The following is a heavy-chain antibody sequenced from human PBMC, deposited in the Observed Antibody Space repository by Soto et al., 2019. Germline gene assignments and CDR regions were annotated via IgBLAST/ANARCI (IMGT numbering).Heavy chain of an antibody. V-gene: IGHV4-4*07. CDR1: GGSISSYS. Sequence: DPGPGTPSETLSITCTVSGGSISSYSWSWIRQPAGKGLEWIGRIYTSGSTNYNPSLKSRVTMSVDTSTTTAYMELRSLRLDDTALYFCATDDMNRGRFDYWGHGTLVTVSS. CDR2: IYTSGST. CDR3: ATDDMNRGRFDY. J-gene: IGHJ4*01.